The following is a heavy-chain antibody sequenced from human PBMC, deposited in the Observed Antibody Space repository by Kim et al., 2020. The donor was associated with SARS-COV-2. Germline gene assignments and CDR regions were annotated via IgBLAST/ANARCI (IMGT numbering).Heavy chain of an antibody. J-gene: IGHJ4*02. CDR3: ASIVDTTMVTTTFDY. CDR2: IYSGGST. D-gene: IGHD5-18*01. V-gene: IGHV3-23*03. Sequence: GGSLRLSCAASGFTFSNYAMSWVRQAPGKGLEWVSLIYSGGSTYYAASVRGRFTISRDNSKNTLYLQMNSLRAEDTALYYCASIVDTTMVTTTFDYWGQG. CDR1: GFTFSNYA.